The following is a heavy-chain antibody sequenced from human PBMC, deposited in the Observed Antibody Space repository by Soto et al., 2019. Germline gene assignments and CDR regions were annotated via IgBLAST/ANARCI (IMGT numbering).Heavy chain of an antibody. V-gene: IGHV3-21*01. D-gene: IGHD2-2*01. CDR1: GFTFSSYS. J-gene: IGHJ3*02. CDR3: ASPAGIVVVPAATSYDYGDYGGSDAFDI. CDR2: ISSSSSYI. Sequence: GGSLRLSCAASGFTFSSYSMNWVRQAPGKGLEWVSSISSSSSYIYYADSVKGRFTISRDNVKNSLYLQMNSLRAEDTAVYYCASPAGIVVVPAATSYDYGDYGGSDAFDIWGQGTMVTVSS.